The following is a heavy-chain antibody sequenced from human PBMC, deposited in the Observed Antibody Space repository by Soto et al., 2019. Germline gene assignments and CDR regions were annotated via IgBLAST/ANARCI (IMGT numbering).Heavy chain of an antibody. D-gene: IGHD6-13*01. CDR2: IRGSGDRT. Sequence: EVQLLDSGGGLVQPGGSLRLSCAASGFTFSSYAMNWVRQAPGKGLEWVSVIRGSGDRTYYADSVKGGFTISRDNSKHTLYLQMNRLITEDTAVYYCARRGPGTYFDYWGQGTLVTVSS. J-gene: IGHJ4*02. V-gene: IGHV3-23*01. CDR1: GFTFSSYA. CDR3: ARRGPGTYFDY.